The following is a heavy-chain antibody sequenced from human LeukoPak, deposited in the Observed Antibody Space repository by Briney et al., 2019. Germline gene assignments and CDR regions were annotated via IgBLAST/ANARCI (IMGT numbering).Heavy chain of an antibody. CDR1: GGSISSSSYY. CDR2: IYYSGST. CDR3: ARVDSSRGNWFDP. V-gene: IGHV4-39*01. J-gene: IGHJ5*02. Sequence: SETLSLTCTVSGGSISSSSYYWGWIRQPPGKGLEWIGSIYYSGSTYYNPSLKSRVTISVDTSKNQFSLKLSSVTAADTAVYYCARVDSSRGNWFDPWGQGTLVTVSS. D-gene: IGHD6-13*01.